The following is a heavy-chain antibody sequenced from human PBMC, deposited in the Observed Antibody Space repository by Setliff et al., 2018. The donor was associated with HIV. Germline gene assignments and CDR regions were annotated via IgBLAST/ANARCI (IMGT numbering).Heavy chain of an antibody. CDR3: ARLTATYYYDSSAYYHPV. CDR2: INHSGST. V-gene: IGHV4-34*01. D-gene: IGHD3-22*01. J-gene: IGHJ4*02. Sequence: SCAASGFTFSDYAMTWVRQPPGKGLEWIGEINHSGSTNYNPSLKSRVTISVDTSKNQFSLKLSSVTAADTAVFYCARLTATYYYDSSAYYHPVWGQGTLVTVSS. CDR1: GFTFSDYA.